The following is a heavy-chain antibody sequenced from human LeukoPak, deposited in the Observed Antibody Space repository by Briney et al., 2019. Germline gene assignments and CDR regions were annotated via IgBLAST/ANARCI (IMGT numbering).Heavy chain of an antibody. D-gene: IGHD3-3*01. CDR2: IIPIFGTA. CDR3: ARSATIFGVVISAFDI. Sequence: SVKVSCKASGGTFSSYAISWVRQAPGQGLEWMGGIIPIFGTANYAQKFQGRVTITTDESTSTAYMELSSLRSEDTAVYYCARSATIFGVVISAFDIWGQGTMVTVSS. CDR1: GGTFSSYA. V-gene: IGHV1-69*05. J-gene: IGHJ3*02.